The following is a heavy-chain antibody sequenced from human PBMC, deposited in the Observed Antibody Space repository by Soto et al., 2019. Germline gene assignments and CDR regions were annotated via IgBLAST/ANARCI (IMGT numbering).Heavy chain of an antibody. V-gene: IGHV5-10-1*01. D-gene: IGHD3-16*01. CDR1: GYSFTKYW. Sequence: PGESLKISCQGSGYSFTKYWISWVRQMPGKGLGWMGRIDPSDSYINYSPSFQGHVTISADESINTAYLQWSSLRASDTAIYYCARHYICRGGDCYYYGMDVWGQGTTVTVSS. CDR2: IDPSDSYI. CDR3: ARHYICRGGDCYYYGMDV. J-gene: IGHJ6*02.